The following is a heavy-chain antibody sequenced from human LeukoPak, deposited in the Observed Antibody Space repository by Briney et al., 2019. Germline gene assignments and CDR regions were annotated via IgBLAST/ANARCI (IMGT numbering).Heavy chain of an antibody. D-gene: IGHD3-10*01. CDR2: IYPGDSDT. CDR1: GYSCTTYW. J-gene: IGHJ4*02. CDR3: ARPSGSSLNF. Sequence: GESLKISCKGSGYSCTTYWIGWVRQMPGKGLEWMGIIYPGDSDTRYNPSFQGQVTISADQPISTAYLQWSSLKASDTATYYCARPSGSSLNFWGQGTLVTVSS. V-gene: IGHV5-51*01.